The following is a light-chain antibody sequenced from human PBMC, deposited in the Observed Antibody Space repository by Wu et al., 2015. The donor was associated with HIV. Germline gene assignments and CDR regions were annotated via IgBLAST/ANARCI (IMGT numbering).Light chain of an antibody. CDR1: QSVSSN. CDR2: GAS. J-gene: IGKJ3*01. Sequence: EIVMTQSPATLSVSPGERATLSCRASQSVSSNLAWYQQKPGQGPRLLIYGASTRATGIPARFSGSGSGTEFTLTISNMQSEDFAVYYCQQYYKWPGIFTFGPGTTVDIK. V-gene: IGKV3-15*01. CDR3: QQYYKWPGIFT.